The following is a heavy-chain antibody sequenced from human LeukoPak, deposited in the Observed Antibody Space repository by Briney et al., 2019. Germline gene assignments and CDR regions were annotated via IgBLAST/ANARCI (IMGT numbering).Heavy chain of an antibody. D-gene: IGHD1-26*01. J-gene: IGHJ6*02. CDR2: INPNSGGT. V-gene: IGHV1-2*02. CDR1: GYTFTDYY. Sequence: ASVKDSSKAPGYTFTDYYMHWVRQPPGQRREWMGWINPNSGGTNKAQKFQDRVTMTRDTSISTAYMELSSLRSDDTAVYYCATELGATYDNYYHGMDVWGQGATGTVSS. CDR3: ATELGATYDNYYHGMDV.